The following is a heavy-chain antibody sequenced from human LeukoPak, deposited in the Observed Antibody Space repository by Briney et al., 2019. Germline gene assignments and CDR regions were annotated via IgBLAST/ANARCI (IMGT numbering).Heavy chain of an antibody. CDR2: IYINDYA. Sequence: GGSLRLSCVASGFTFSGYWMHWVRQAPRKGLEWVSIIYINDYAYYSDSVKGRFTISRDNSKNTLDLQMSSLRAEDTAVYYCARDVLREGSSYNWGQGTLVTVSS. V-gene: IGHV3-66*01. CDR3: ARDVLREGSSYN. D-gene: IGHD3-10*01. CDR1: GFTFSGYW. J-gene: IGHJ4*02.